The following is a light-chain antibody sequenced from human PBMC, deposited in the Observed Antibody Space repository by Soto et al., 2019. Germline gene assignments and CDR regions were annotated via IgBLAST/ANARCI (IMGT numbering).Light chain of an antibody. V-gene: IGLV1-40*01. CDR2: GNS. Sequence: QSVLTSYPSVTGAEAQRGPISCTGSSTNIGAGFDVHWYQQLPGTAPKLLIYGNSNRPPGVPDRFAGSKSGTSASLAVTGLQARDKGDYHSQPCHGSLSAYVFRSGPKFT. J-gene: IGLJ1*01. CDR1: STNIGAGFD. CDR3: QPCHGSLSAYV.